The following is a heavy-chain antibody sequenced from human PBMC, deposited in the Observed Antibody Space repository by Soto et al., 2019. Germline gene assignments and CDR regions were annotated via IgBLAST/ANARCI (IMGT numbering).Heavy chain of an antibody. CDR3: ARDSIAAAGTVDYYGMDV. CDR2: IYYSGST. V-gene: IGHV4-31*03. J-gene: IGHJ6*02. Sequence: SETLSLTCTVSGGSISSGGYYWSWIRQHPGKGLEWIGYIYYSGSTYYNPFLKSRVTISVDTSKNQFSLKLSSVTAADTAVYYCARDSIAAAGTVDYYGMDVWGQGTTVTVSS. CDR1: GGSISSGGYY. D-gene: IGHD6-13*01.